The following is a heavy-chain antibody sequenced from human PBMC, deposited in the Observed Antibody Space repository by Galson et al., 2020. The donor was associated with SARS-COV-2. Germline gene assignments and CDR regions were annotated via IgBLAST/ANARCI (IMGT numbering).Heavy chain of an antibody. CDR1: GFTFSSYE. CDR2: ISRSGSTK. CDR3: ARDGVGATTMEDYFDY. Sequence: GSLKISCGASGFTFSSYEMNWVRQAPGKGLEWASYISRSGSTKYYADSVKGRFTISRDNAKNSLYLQMNSLRAEDTAVYYCARDGVGATTMEDYFDYWGQGTLVTVSS. D-gene: IGHD1-26*01. V-gene: IGHV3-48*03. J-gene: IGHJ4*02.